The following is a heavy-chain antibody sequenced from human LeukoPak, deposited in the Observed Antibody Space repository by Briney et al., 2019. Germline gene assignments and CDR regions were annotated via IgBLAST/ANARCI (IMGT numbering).Heavy chain of an antibody. D-gene: IGHD6-19*01. V-gene: IGHV4-30-4*01. CDR3: ARDHMAGAVLY. CDR1: GGSISSGDYY. CDR2: IYYSGST. Sequence: SETLSLTCTVSGGSISSGDYYWSWIRQPPGKGLEWIGYIYYSGSTYYNPSLKSRVTISVDTAKNQFSLKLSSVTAADTAVYYCARDHMAGAVLYWGQGSLVTVSS. J-gene: IGHJ4*02.